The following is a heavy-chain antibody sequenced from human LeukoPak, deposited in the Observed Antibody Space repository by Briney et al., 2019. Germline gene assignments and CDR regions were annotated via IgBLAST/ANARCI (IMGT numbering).Heavy chain of an antibody. Sequence: SQTLSLTCAISGDSVFSNSAAWNWIRQSPSRGLEWRGRTYYRSKWYNDYAVSVKSRITINPDTSKNQFSLQLNSVTPEDTAVYYCARDFAHNRYGLDYWGQGTLVTVSS. CDR2: TYYRSKWYN. J-gene: IGHJ4*02. D-gene: IGHD2/OR15-2a*01. CDR3: ARDFAHNRYGLDY. V-gene: IGHV6-1*01. CDR1: GDSVFSNSAA.